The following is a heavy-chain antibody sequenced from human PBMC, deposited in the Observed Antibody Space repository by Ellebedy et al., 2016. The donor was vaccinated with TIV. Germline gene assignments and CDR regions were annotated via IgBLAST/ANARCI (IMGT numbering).Heavy chain of an antibody. Sequence: GESLKISCKASGYSFSPYWITWVRQMPGKGLEWMGKIDPTDSYTNYSPSFQGLVTISADESASTAYLQWPSLKASDSATYYCSRHRGYGMDVWGQGTTVTVSS. J-gene: IGHJ6*02. CDR1: GYSFSPYW. CDR2: IDPTDSYT. D-gene: IGHD3-10*01. CDR3: SRHRGYGMDV. V-gene: IGHV5-10-1*01.